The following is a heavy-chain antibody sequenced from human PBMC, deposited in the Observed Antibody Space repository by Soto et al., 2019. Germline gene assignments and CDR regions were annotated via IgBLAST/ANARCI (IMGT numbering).Heavy chain of an antibody. D-gene: IGHD3-10*01. CDR1: GFTFSDYY. CDR3: ARGGETTMVRGVITSGFDP. Sequence: QVQLVESGGGLVKPGGSLRLSCAASGFTFSDYYMSWIRQAPGKGLEWVSYISSSSSYTNYADSVKGRFTISRDNAKNSLYLQMHSLRAEDTAVYYCARGGETTMVRGVITSGFDPWGQGTLVTVSS. CDR2: ISSSSSYT. J-gene: IGHJ5*02. V-gene: IGHV3-11*05.